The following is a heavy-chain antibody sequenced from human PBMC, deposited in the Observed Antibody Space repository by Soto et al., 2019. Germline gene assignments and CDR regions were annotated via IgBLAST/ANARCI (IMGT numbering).Heavy chain of an antibody. Sequence: SETLSLTCAVYGGSLSSYHWSWIRQSPGKGLEWIGEINESGGTNYSPSLKSRVTISVDTSKNQFSLTLNSVTAADTAVYYCASHRGSWGSFRYRWFDPWGQGTVVTVYS. V-gene: IGHV4-34*01. J-gene: IGHJ5*02. CDR1: GGSLSSYH. CDR2: INESGGT. CDR3: ASHRGSWGSFRYRWFDP. D-gene: IGHD3-16*02.